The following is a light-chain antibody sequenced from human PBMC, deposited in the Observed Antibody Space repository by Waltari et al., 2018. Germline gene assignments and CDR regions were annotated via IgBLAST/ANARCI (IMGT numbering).Light chain of an antibody. CDR2: NDN. CDR3: AVWDDSLGGV. CDR1: NSNIGGNS. Sequence: QSVLTQPPSVSGTPGQRVTISCSVSNSNIGGNSVNRYQQLPGTAPKLLIYNDNQGPSGVPDRFSASKSGTSASLAITGLQSEDDAYYYCAVWDDSLGGVFGGGTKLTVL. J-gene: IGLJ3*02. V-gene: IGLV1-44*01.